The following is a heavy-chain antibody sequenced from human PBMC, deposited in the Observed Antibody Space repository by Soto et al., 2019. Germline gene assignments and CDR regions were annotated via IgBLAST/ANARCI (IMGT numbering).Heavy chain of an antibody. Sequence: PGGSLRLSCAASGFTFSNAWMNWVRQAPGKGLEWVGRIKSKTDGGTTDYAAPVKGRFTISRDDSKNTLYLQVSSLKCEDTAVFYFTTVSYYDSSGYRLWAFDYWGQGTLVTVPS. J-gene: IGHJ4*02. CDR2: IKSKTDGGTT. CDR1: GFTFSNAW. V-gene: IGHV3-15*07. D-gene: IGHD3-22*01. CDR3: TTVSYYDSSGYRLWAFDY.